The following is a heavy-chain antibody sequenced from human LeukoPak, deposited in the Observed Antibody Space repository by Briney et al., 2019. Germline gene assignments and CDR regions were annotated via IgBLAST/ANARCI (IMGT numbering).Heavy chain of an antibody. V-gene: IGHV4-59*01. CDR1: GGSISGYY. D-gene: IGHD3-3*01. CDR2: IYYSGST. Sequence: SETLSLTCTVSGGSISGYYWSWIRQPPGKGLEWIGYIYYSGSTNYNPSLKSRVTISVDTSKNQFSLKLSSVTAADTAVYYCARVPLAPEATVFYYYDTWGQGTLVTVSS. J-gene: IGHJ4*02. CDR3: ARVPLAPEATVFYYYDT.